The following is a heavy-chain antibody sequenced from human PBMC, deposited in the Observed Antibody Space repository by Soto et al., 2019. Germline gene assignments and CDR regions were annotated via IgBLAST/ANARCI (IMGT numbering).Heavy chain of an antibody. CDR3: ARADDSTSYPLDL. V-gene: IGHV1-2*02. Sequence: ASVKVSCKASGYTFTNYYMHWVRQAPGQGLEWMGWMNPRSGGTKYAQAFQDRVTMTRDASISTAYMGVTSLRHGDTAVYFCARADDSTSYPLDLWGPGTLVTVSS. CDR2: MNPRSGGT. CDR1: GYTFTNYY. J-gene: IGHJ5*02. D-gene: IGHD4-4*01.